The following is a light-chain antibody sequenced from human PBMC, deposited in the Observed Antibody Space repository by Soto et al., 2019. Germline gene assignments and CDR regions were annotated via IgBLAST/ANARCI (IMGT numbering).Light chain of an antibody. J-gene: IGKJ1*01. CDR2: AAS. CDR3: QQYNSQWT. CDR1: QSIVTY. V-gene: IGKV1-39*01. Sequence: DIQMTQSPSSLSASVGDRFTITFRASQSIVTYLNWYLQKPGKAPKLLIYAASNLQNGVPSRFSGSGSGTEFTLTISSLQPDDFATYYCQQYNSQWTFGQGTKVDI.